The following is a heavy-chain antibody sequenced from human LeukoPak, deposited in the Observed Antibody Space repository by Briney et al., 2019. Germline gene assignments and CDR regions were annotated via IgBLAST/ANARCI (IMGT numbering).Heavy chain of an antibody. V-gene: IGHV4-39*01. CDR2: ISDSGNT. Sequence: SETLSLTCTVSGASINSSTYYWGWIRQPPGKGLEWIGTISDSGNTYFNPSLRSRVIISVDTSKNQFSLKLTSVTAADTAVYYCVRQGDGGRAYDHWGQGTLVTVSS. J-gene: IGHJ4*02. CDR1: GASINSSTYY. CDR3: VRQGDGGRAYDH. D-gene: IGHD4-23*01.